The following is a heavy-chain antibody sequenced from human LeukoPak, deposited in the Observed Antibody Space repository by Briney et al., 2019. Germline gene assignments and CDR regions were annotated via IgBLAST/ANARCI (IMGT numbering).Heavy chain of an antibody. Sequence: GGSLRLSCAASGFTFSSYAMSWVRQAPGKGLEWVSAISGSGGSTYYADSVKGRFTISRDNSKNTLYLQMNSLRAEDTAVYYCAKASALWFGELRANDAFDIWGQGTMVTVSS. D-gene: IGHD3-10*01. J-gene: IGHJ3*02. CDR3: AKASALWFGELRANDAFDI. CDR1: GFTFSSYA. V-gene: IGHV3-23*01. CDR2: ISGSGGST.